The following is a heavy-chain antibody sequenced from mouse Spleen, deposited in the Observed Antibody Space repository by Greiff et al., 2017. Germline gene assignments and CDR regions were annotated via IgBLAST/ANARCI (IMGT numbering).Heavy chain of an antibody. CDR1: GFTFSDYY. CDR2: ISNGGGST. D-gene: IGHD1-1*01. V-gene: IGHV5-12*02. Sequence: EVQLVESGGGLVQPGGSLKLSCATSGFTFSDYYMYWVRQTPEKRLEWVAYISNGGGSTYYPDTVKGRFTISRDNAKNTLYLQMSRLKSEDTAMYYCARQSYYGSSSWFAYWGQGTLVTVSA. CDR3: ARQSYYGSSSWFAY. J-gene: IGHJ3*01.